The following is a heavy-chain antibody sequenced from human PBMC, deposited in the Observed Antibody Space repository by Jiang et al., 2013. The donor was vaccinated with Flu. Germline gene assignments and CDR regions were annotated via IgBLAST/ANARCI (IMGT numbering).Heavy chain of an antibody. D-gene: IGHD6-19*01. CDR2: INHSGST. V-gene: IGHV4-34*01. Sequence: LLKPSETLSLTCAVYDGSFSGYYWSWIRQPPGKGLEWIGEINHSGSTNYNPSLKSRVTISVDTSKNQFSLKLSSVTAADTAVYYCARHGGRGAVAPGGRYPQYGMDVWGQGTTVTVSS. CDR3: ARHGGRGAVAPGGRYPQYGMDV. J-gene: IGHJ6*02. CDR1: DGSFSGYY.